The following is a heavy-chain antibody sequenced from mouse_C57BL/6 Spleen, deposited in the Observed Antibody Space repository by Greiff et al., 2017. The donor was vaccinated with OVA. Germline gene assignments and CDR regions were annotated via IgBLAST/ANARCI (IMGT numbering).Heavy chain of an antibody. V-gene: IGHV8-8*01. CDR3: ARIIDSSEDD. J-gene: IGHJ2*01. Sequence: QVTLKESGPGILQPSQTLSLTCSFSGFSLSTFGMGVGWIRPPSGKGLEWLAHIWWDDDKYSNPVLKSRLTISKDTSKNQVFLKIADVDAADTATYYCARIIDSSEDDWGQGTTLTVSS. CDR1: GFSLSTFGMG. D-gene: IGHD3-2*02. CDR2: IWWDDDK.